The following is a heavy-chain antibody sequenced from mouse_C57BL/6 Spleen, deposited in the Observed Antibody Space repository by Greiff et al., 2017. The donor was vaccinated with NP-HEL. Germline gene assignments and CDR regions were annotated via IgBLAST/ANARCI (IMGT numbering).Heavy chain of an antibody. V-gene: IGHV1-85*01. CDR1: GYTFTSYD. D-gene: IGHD2-3*01. CDR3: ARREVYDGYSAWFAY. CDR2: IYPRDGST. Sequence: LVESGPELVKPGASVKLSCKASGYTFTSYDINWVKQRPGQGLEWIGWIYPRDGSTKYNEKFKGKATLTVDTSSSTAYMELHSLTSEDSAVYFCARREVYDGYSAWFAYWGQGTLVTVSA. J-gene: IGHJ3*01.